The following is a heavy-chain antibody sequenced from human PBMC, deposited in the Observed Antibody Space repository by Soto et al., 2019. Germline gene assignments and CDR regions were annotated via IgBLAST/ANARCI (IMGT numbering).Heavy chain of an antibody. Sequence: GGSLRLSCAASGFTFSNAWMSWVRQAPGKGLEWVGRIRSKTDRGTTDYAAPVKGRFTVSRDDSQNTLYLQMNSLKAEGTAIYYCTTGELGLSAAFDIWGQGTMVTVSS. J-gene: IGHJ3*02. CDR2: IRSKTDRGTT. V-gene: IGHV3-15*01. CDR1: GFTFSNAW. D-gene: IGHD3-16*01. CDR3: TTGELGLSAAFDI.